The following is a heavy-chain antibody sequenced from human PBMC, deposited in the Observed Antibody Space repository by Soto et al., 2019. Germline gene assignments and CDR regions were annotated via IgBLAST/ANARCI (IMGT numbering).Heavy chain of an antibody. CDR2: ISGSGGNT. V-gene: IGHV3-23*01. CDR1: GFTFSSYA. Sequence: GGSLRLSCAASGFTFSSYAMSWVRQAPGKGLEWVSAISGSGGNTYSAASVRGRFTISRDNTRNTLYLQMNSLRAEDTAVYYCAKVYGDGYMGFDCWGQGTRVTVSS. CDR3: AKVYGDGYMGFDC. J-gene: IGHJ4*02. D-gene: IGHD2-21*01.